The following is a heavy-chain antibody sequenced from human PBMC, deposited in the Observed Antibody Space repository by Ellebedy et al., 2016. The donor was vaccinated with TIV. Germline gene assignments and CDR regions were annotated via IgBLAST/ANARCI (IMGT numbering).Heavy chain of an antibody. J-gene: IGHJ5*01. CDR1: GFTAFNFA. D-gene: IGHD2-2*01. CDR3: AKGHTASFFYLFDS. Sequence: GESLKISCEASGFTAFNFAMSWVRQAPGKGLEWVSAVGGGDDRTFYADAVKGRFTISRDNSKNTVTLQMQSLRAEDTALHYCAKGHTASFFYLFDSWGQGTLVTVSS. CDR2: VGGGDDRT. V-gene: IGHV3-23*01.